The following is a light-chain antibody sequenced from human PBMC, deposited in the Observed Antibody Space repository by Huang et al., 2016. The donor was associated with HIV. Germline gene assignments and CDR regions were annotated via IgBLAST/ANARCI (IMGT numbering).Light chain of an antibody. CDR2: EVS. CDR3: MQGLHSPT. V-gene: IGKV2-29*03. Sequence: DFVLTQSPLSLSVTPGQPASISCKSSQSLLHTDGRTYLHWYLQKPGQSPQLLIDEVSNRLSGVPDRFRGSGSGTNFTLTVSRVEAEDVGVYHCMQGLHSPTFGRGTKLEVK. CDR1: QSLLHTDGRTY. J-gene: IGKJ1*01.